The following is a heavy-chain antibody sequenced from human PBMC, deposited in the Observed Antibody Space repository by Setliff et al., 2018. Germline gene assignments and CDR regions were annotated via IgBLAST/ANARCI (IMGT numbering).Heavy chain of an antibody. CDR3: VRDSSAVYYDNDYFKY. Sequence: GGSLRLSCAASGFTFRGFAMHWVRQAPGKGLEWVEFIRHDESDIYYTNSLKGRFTVPRDNSKNTLYLQMNILRPEDTVVYYCVRDSSAVYYDNDYFKYWGQGALVTVSS. CDR2: IRHDESDI. V-gene: IGHV3-30*02. CDR1: GFTFRGFA. J-gene: IGHJ1*01. D-gene: IGHD3-22*01.